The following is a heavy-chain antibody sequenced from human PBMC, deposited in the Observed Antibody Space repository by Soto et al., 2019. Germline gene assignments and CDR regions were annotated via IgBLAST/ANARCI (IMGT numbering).Heavy chain of an antibody. Sequence: VQLVQPGVEVKTPGASVQVSCQASGYSFSNYGITWVRQAPGQGLEWLGWISGYNCATNYEQTFQQRVTPTTDTSSSTGYMELRSLRIEDTAVYYLARISIMREPAARYSYALDVCGRWTAVSV. D-gene: IGHD3-3*02. CDR2: ISGYNCAT. J-gene: IGHJ6*01. V-gene: IGHV1-18*04. CDR3: ARISIMREPAARYSYALDV. CDR1: GYSFSNYG.